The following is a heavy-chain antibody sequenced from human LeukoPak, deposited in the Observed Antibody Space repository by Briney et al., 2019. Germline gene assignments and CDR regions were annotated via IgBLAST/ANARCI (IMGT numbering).Heavy chain of an antibody. D-gene: IGHD3-22*01. CDR3: ASHYYYDSSGQIDY. Sequence: SETLSLTCTVSGGSISSSSYYWSWIRQPAGKGLEWIGRIYTSGSTNYNPSLKSRVTISVDTSKNQFSLKLSSVTAADTAVYYCASHYYYDSSGQIDYWGQGTLVTVSS. J-gene: IGHJ4*02. V-gene: IGHV4-61*02. CDR2: IYTSGST. CDR1: GGSISSSSYY.